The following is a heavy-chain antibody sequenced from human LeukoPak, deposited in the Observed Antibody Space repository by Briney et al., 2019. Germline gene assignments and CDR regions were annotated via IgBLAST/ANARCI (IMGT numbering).Heavy chain of an antibody. D-gene: IGHD6-6*01. CDR3: ARHIAARLASGYYYYMDV. CDR2: IYYSGSS. CDR1: GGSISNYY. V-gene: IGHV4-59*01. Sequence: PSETLSLXCIVSGGSISNYYWSWIRQSPGKGLEYIGHIYYSGSSTYNPSLKSRVTISVHTSKNPLPLRLSSVPAADTAVYYCARHIAARLASGYYYYMDVWGKGTTVTVSS. J-gene: IGHJ6*03.